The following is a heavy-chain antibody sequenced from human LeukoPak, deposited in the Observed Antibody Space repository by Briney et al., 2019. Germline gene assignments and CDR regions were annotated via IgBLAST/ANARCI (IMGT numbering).Heavy chain of an antibody. J-gene: IGHJ4*02. D-gene: IGHD6-19*01. V-gene: IGHV3-30*02. Sequence: PGGSLRLSCAASGFTFSSYGMHWVRQAPGKGLEWVAFIRYDGSNKCYADSVKGRFTISRDNSKNTLYLQMNSLRAEDTAVYYCAKGEAVAGTGVLDYWGQGTLVTVSS. CDR2: IRYDGSNK. CDR1: GFTFSSYG. CDR3: AKGEAVAGTGVLDY.